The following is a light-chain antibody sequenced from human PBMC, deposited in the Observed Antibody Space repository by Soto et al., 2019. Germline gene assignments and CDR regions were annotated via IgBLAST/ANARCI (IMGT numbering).Light chain of an antibody. CDR3: QQYNSYPLT. J-gene: IGKJ4*01. CDR1: QSISSW. CDR2: KSS. V-gene: IGKV1-5*03. Sequence: DIQMTQSPSTLSASVGDRVTITCRASQSISSWLAWYPQKPGKAPNLLIYKSSSLESGVPSRFSGSRSGTAFTLTISSLQPDDFATYYCQQYNSYPLTFGGGTKVEIK.